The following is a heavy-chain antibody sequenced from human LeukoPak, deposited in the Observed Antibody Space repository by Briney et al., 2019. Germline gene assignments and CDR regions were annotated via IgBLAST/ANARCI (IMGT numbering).Heavy chain of an antibody. Sequence: ASVKVSCKASGYTFTGYYMHWVRQAPGQGLEWMGWINPNSGGTNYAQKFQGRVTITTDESTSTAYMELSSLRSEDTAVYYCARGPAIFGVVIIPAFDYWGQGTLVTVSS. CDR3: ARGPAIFGVVIIPAFDY. V-gene: IGHV1-2*02. J-gene: IGHJ4*02. D-gene: IGHD3-3*01. CDR2: INPNSGGT. CDR1: GYTFTGYY.